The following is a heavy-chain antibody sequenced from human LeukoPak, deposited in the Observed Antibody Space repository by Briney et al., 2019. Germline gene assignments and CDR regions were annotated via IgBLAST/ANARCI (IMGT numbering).Heavy chain of an antibody. J-gene: IGHJ4*02. D-gene: IGHD4-17*01. CDR2: ISYDGSNK. CDR3: AKSTTVTQRGYFDY. V-gene: IGHV3-30*18. CDR1: GFTFSSYG. Sequence: GGSLRLSCAASGFTFSSYGMHWVRQAPAKGLEWVAIISYDGSNKYFADSVKGRFTISRDNSKNTLYLQMNSLRAEDTAVYYCAKSTTVTQRGYFDYWGQGTLVTVSS.